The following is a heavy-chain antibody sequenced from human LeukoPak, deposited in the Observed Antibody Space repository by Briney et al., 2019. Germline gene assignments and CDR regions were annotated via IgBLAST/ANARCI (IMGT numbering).Heavy chain of an antibody. CDR1: GYIFTRYY. CDR2: INPTSGGT. J-gene: IGHJ4*02. D-gene: IGHD3-10*01. CDR3: ARDLTSHYYGSGSYYNHTDY. V-gene: IGHV1-2*06. Sequence: GASLKVSCKASGYIFTRYYMYWGRQAPGQGLEWMGRINPTSGGTNYAQKVQARVTMTWDTSISTAYLELSRLRSDDTAVYYCARDLTSHYYGSGSYYNHTDYWGQGTLVTVSS.